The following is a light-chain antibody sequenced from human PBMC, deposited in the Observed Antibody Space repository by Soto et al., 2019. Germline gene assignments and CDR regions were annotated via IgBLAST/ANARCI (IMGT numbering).Light chain of an antibody. CDR1: QSVSSN. V-gene: IGKV3-15*01. J-gene: IGKJ2*01. CDR3: QHYNNWPLYT. Sequence: EIVMTQSPATLSVSPGERATLSCRASQSVSSNLAWYQQKPGQAPRLLIYGASTRATGIPARFSGSGSGTEFTLTISSMQSEDFAFYYCQHYNNWPLYTFGRGTKLEIK. CDR2: GAS.